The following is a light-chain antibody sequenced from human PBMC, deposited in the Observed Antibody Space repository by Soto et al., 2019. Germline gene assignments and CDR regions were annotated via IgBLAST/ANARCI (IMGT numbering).Light chain of an antibody. V-gene: IGKV3-11*01. Sequence: EIVLTQSPATLSLSPGERATLSCRASQSVSSYLAWYQQKPGQAPRLLIYDASNRATGIPARFSGSGSGTDFTLTISSLEAEAFAVYSCQQRSSWPSYTFGQGTKLEIK. CDR2: DAS. CDR3: QQRSSWPSYT. CDR1: QSVSSY. J-gene: IGKJ2*01.